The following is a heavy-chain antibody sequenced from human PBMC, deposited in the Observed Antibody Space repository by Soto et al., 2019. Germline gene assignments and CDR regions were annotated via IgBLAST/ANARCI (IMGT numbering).Heavy chain of an antibody. J-gene: IGHJ4*02. CDR3: ARVPYGDYATLNFDY. D-gene: IGHD4-17*01. Sequence: ASVKVSCKASGYTFTSYAMHWVRQAPGQRLKWMGWINAGNGNIKYSQKFQGRVTITRDTSASTAYMELSSLRSEDTAVYYRARVPYGDYATLNFDYWGQGTLVTVSS. V-gene: IGHV1-3*01. CDR1: GYTFTSYA. CDR2: INAGNGNI.